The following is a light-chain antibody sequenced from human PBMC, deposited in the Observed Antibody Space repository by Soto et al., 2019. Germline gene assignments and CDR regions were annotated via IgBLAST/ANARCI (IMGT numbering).Light chain of an antibody. Sequence: DIQMTQSPSSLSASVGDRVTITCRASQGIKTFLNWYQQKPGKAPKLLVYYASSLQSGVPSRFSGSGSGTEFTLPISSLQPEDFATYYCQQSYIPPRTFGQGTNLEI. J-gene: IGKJ2*01. CDR1: QGIKTF. CDR3: QQSYIPPRT. V-gene: IGKV1-39*01. CDR2: YAS.